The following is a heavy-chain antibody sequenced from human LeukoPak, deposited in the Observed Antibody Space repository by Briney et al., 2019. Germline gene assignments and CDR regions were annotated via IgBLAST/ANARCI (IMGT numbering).Heavy chain of an antibody. CDR1: GFTFSSYG. CDR3: AKDLSRVVVPAATLQPFPVDY. J-gene: IGHJ4*02. V-gene: IGHV3-30*02. D-gene: IGHD2-2*01. CDR2: IRYDGSNK. Sequence: PGGSLRLSCAASGFTFSSYGMHWVRQAPGKGLEWVAFIRYDGSNKYYADSVKGRFTISRDNSKNTLYLQMNSLRAEDTAVYYCAKDLSRVVVPAATLQPFPVDYWGQGTLVTVSS.